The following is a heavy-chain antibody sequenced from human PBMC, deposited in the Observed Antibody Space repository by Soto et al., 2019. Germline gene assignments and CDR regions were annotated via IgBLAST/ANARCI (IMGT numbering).Heavy chain of an antibody. Sequence: ASVKVSCKASGYTFTSYDINWVRQATGQGLEWMGWMNPNSGNTGYAQKFQGRVTMTRNTSISTAYMELSSLRSEDMAVYYCARGRGNVVVPAAILDAFDIWGQGTMVTVSS. J-gene: IGHJ3*02. CDR1: GYTFTSYD. CDR2: MNPNSGNT. CDR3: ARGRGNVVVPAAILDAFDI. D-gene: IGHD2-2*01. V-gene: IGHV1-8*01.